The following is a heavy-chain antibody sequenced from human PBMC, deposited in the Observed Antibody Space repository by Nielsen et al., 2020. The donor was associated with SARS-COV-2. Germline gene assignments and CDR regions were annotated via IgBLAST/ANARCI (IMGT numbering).Heavy chain of an antibody. CDR1: GFTFSSYA. Sequence: GESLKISCAASGFTFSSYAMSWVRQAPGKGLEWVSAISGSGGSTYYADSVKGRFTISRDNSKNTLYLQMSSLRSEDTAVYYCASEIFEFKRSGSYPRCYFDYWGQGTLVTVSS. CDR2: ISGSGGST. D-gene: IGHD1-26*01. V-gene: IGHV3-23*01. CDR3: ASEIFEFKRSGSYPRCYFDY. J-gene: IGHJ4*02.